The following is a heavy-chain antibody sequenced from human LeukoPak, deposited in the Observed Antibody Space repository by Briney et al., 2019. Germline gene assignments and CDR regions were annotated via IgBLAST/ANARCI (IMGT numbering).Heavy chain of an antibody. CDR1: GFTFSSYT. CDR2: IGTSSTTI. Sequence: PGGSLRLSCAASGFTFSSYTMNWVRQPPGKGLEWVSNIGTSSTTIYYADSVKGRFTISRDNAKNSLYLQMNSLRAEDTAVYYCARERPAVYWGQGTLVTVSS. J-gene: IGHJ4*02. CDR3: ARERPAVY. V-gene: IGHV3-48*04.